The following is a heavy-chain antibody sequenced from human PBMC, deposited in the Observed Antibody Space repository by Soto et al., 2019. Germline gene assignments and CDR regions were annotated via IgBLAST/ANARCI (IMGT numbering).Heavy chain of an antibody. J-gene: IGHJ4*02. CDR2: ISGSGGST. CDR1: GFTFISYA. Sequence: WGSLRLSCAASGFTFISYAIIFFRHAPWKGLEWVSAISGSGGSTYYADSVKGRFTISRDNSKNTLYLQMNSLRAEDTAVYYCAKDGGGYYAYFDYWGQGTLVTVSS. D-gene: IGHD3-22*01. CDR3: AKDGGGYYAYFDY. V-gene: IGHV3-23*01.